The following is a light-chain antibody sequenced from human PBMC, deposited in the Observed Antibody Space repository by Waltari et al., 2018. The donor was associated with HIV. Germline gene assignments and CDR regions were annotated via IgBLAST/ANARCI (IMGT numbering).Light chain of an antibody. Sequence: QSALTQPASVSGSPGQSITISCTGTSSDVGGYNYVSWYQQHPGKAPKLMIYEVSNRPSGVSNRFSGSQSGNTAPLTISGLQAEDEADYYCSSYTSSSTRVFGGGTNLTVL. CDR3: SSYTSSSTRV. CDR1: SSDVGGYNY. J-gene: IGLJ3*02. CDR2: EVS. V-gene: IGLV2-14*01.